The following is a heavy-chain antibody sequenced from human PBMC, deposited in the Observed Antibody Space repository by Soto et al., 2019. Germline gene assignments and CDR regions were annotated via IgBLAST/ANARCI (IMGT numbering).Heavy chain of an antibody. CDR1: GYTFTSYG. J-gene: IGHJ4*02. V-gene: IGHV1-18*01. Sequence: GASVKVSCKASGYTFTSYGISWVRQAPGQGLEWMGWISAYNGNTSYAQKLQGRVTMTTDTSTSTAYMELRSLRSDDTAVYYCARGAAGYDILTGYFHFDYWGQGTLVTVSS. D-gene: IGHD3-9*01. CDR3: ARGAAGYDILTGYFHFDY. CDR2: ISAYNGNT.